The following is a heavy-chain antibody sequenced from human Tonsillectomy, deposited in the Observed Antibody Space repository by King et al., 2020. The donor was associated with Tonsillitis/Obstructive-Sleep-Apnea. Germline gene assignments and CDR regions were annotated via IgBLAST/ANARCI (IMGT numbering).Heavy chain of an antibody. Sequence: VQLVESGAEVKKPGESLKISCKVSGYSFTSHWIGWVRQLPGKGLEWMGIIYPADSDTRYSPSFQGQVTISADKSITTAYLQWSSLKASDTAMYYCARKGKWNDFDYWGQGTLVTVSS. CDR2: IYPADSDT. D-gene: IGHD1-1*01. V-gene: IGHV5-51*01. CDR3: ARKGKWNDFDY. CDR1: GYSFTSHW. J-gene: IGHJ4*02.